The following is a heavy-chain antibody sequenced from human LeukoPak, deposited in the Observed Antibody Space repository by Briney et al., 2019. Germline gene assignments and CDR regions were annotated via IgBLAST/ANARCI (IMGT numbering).Heavy chain of an antibody. V-gene: IGHV5-51*01. J-gene: IGHJ4*02. D-gene: IGHD6-13*01. Sequence: GESLKISCKGSGYSFSTYWIGWVRQMPGKGLEWMGIIYPGDSDTRYSPSFQGQVTISVDKSISTAYLQWSSLKASDTAMYYCARLLEQQLVQSYYFDYWGQGTLVTVSS. CDR3: ARLLEQQLVQSYYFDY. CDR1: GYSFSTYW. CDR2: IYPGDSDT.